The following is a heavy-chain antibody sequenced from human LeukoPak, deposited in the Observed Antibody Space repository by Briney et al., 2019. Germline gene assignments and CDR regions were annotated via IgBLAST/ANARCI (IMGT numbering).Heavy chain of an antibody. Sequence: PSETLSLTCTVSGGFIISYYWSWIRQPPGKGLEWIGYIYYSGSTNYNPSLKSRVTISVDTSKNQFSLKLSSVTAADTAVYYCVREWLGQSYNWFDPCGQGTLVTVSS. CDR1: GGFIISYY. D-gene: IGHD6-19*01. J-gene: IGHJ5*02. V-gene: IGHV4-59*01. CDR3: VREWLGQSYNWFDP. CDR2: IYYSGST.